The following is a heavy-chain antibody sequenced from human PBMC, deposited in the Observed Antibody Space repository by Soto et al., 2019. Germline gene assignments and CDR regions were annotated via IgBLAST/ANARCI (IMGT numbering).Heavy chain of an antibody. CDR1: GYTFTSYA. CDR2: INAGNGNT. Sequence: ASVKVSCKACGYTFTSYAMHWVRQAPGQRLEWMGWINAGNGNTKYSQKFQGRVTITRDTSASTAYMELSSLRSEDTAVYYCARTLHSTMIVERGGPFDYWGQGTRVTVSS. D-gene: IGHD3-22*01. J-gene: IGHJ4*02. CDR3: ARTLHSTMIVERGGPFDY. V-gene: IGHV1-3*01.